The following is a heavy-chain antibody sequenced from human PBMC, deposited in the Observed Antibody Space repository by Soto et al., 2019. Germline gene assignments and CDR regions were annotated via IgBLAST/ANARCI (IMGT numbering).Heavy chain of an antibody. D-gene: IGHD3-22*01. Sequence: QVQLVQSGAEVKKPGASVKVSCKASGYTFTSYGISWVRQAPGQGLEWMGWISAYNGNTNYAQKLQGRVTMTTYTSTSTAYMELRSLRSDDTAVYYCARGCGYYDSSGYSIIFCYWGQGTLVTVSS. V-gene: IGHV1-18*01. CDR1: GYTFTSYG. CDR3: ARGCGYYDSSGYSIIFCY. CDR2: ISAYNGNT. J-gene: IGHJ4*02.